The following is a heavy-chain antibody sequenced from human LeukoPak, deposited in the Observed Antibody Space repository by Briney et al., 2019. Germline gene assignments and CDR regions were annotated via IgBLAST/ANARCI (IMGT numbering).Heavy chain of an antibody. D-gene: IGHD2-21*02. CDR3: ARGVTARGFYYYMDV. CDR1: GYTFTGYY. J-gene: IGHJ6*03. V-gene: IGHV1-2*02. CDR2: INPNSGGT. Sequence: GASVKVSCKASGYTFTGYYMHWVRQAPGQGLEWVGWINPNSGGTSYAQKLQGRVTMTRDTSISTAYMDLSRLRSDDTAVYYCARGVTARGFYYYMDVWGKGTTVTISS.